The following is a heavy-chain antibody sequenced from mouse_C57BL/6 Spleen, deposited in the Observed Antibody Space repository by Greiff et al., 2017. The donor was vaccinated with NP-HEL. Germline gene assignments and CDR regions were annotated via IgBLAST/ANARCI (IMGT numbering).Heavy chain of an antibody. D-gene: IGHD1-1*01. Sequence: VQLKQSGPELVKPGASVKIPCKASGYTFTDYNMDWVKQSHGKSLEWIGDINPNNGGTIYNQKFKGKATLTVDKSSSTAYMELRSLTSEDTAVYYCARSRYYGSSPYYAMDYWGQGTSGTVSS. CDR3: ARSRYYGSSPYYAMDY. J-gene: IGHJ4*01. V-gene: IGHV1-18*01. CDR1: GYTFTDYN. CDR2: INPNNGGT.